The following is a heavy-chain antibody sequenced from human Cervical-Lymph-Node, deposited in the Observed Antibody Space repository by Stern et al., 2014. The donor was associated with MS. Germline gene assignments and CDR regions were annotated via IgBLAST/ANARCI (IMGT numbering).Heavy chain of an antibody. D-gene: IGHD1-1*01. Sequence: QVQLVQSGAEVKKPGSSVKVSCKASGGTFSTYGISWVRQAPGQGLEWMGGIIPILGAAHYAQKFQGRVSITADESTTTASMELRSLRSEDTAVYFCARDEIGKTTTHYHYQGRDVGGQGTTVTVPS. CDR2: IIPILGAA. V-gene: IGHV1-69*01. J-gene: IGHJ6*02. CDR3: ARDEIGKTTTHYHYQGRDV. CDR1: GGTFSTYG.